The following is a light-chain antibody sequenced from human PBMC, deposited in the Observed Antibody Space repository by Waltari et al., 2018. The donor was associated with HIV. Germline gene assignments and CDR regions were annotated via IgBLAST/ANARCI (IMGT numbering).Light chain of an antibody. CDR3: GTWDNSLSAGF. V-gene: IGLV1-51*01. CDR2: DNN. CDR1: SSRFGNNS. Sequence: QSVLTPPPSVSAPPGQKVTISCSGSSSRFGNNSVSWYQQVPGTAPKLLIYDNNRRPSGIPDRVSGSKSGTSATLAITGLQTGDEADYYCGTWDNSLSAGFFGGGTKLTVL. J-gene: IGLJ2*01.